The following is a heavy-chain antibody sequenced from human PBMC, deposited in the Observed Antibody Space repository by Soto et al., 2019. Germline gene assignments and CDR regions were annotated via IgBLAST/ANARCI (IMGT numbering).Heavy chain of an antibody. Sequence: EVQLLDSGGGLVQPGGSLSLSCAALGLPFSSYAMTWVGQAQGKGLEWVSVISGSGDSTYYADSVKGRFTISRDNSKNTLYLQMNSLRTEDTAVYYCARRGPGTYFDYWGQGTLVTVSS. D-gene: IGHD6-13*01. CDR3: ARRGPGTYFDY. V-gene: IGHV3-23*01. CDR2: ISGSGDST. CDR1: GLPFSSYA. J-gene: IGHJ4*02.